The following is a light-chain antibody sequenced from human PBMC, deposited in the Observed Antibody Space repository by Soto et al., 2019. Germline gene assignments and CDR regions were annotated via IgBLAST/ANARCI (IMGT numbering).Light chain of an antibody. CDR1: QGIGDT. CDR2: DTS. J-gene: IGKJ4*01. V-gene: IGKV3-15*01. CDR3: RPHNDWPLT. Sequence: EIVMTLSPATLSVSPGEGVTLSCRASQGIGDTLAWYQHKPGQTPRLLIYDTSTRATGVPARFSGSRSGTEITLTIISLQSEEFVIDYCRPHNDWPLTFGRGTKVDIK.